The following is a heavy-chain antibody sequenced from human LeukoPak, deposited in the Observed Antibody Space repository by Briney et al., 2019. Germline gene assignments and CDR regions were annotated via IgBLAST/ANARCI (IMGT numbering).Heavy chain of an antibody. V-gene: IGHV3-33*01. D-gene: IGHD5-18*01. CDR3: ARDPSSGGYSYGSWISPRGYYFDY. CDR1: GFTFSSYG. J-gene: IGHJ4*02. Sequence: PGGSLRLSCAASGFTFSSYGMHWVRQAPGKGLEWVAVIWYDGSNKYYADSVKGRFTISRDNSKNTLYLQMNSLRAEDTAVYYCARDPSSGGYSYGSWISPRGYYFDYWGQGTLVTVSS. CDR2: IWYDGSNK.